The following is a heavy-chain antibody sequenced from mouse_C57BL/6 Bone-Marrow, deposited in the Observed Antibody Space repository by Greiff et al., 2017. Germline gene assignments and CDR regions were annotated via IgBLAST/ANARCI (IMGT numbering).Heavy chain of an antibody. Sequence: VMLVESGPGLVAPSQSLSITCTVSGFSFTSYGVSWVRQPPGKGLEWLVVIWSDGSPTYYSALTSRLCISTDNSKSQVFLKMNSLQTDDTAMYYCATGPYSSNYECAMDDWGQGTSVTVSS. CDR2: IWSDGSP. CDR1: GFSFTSYG. V-gene: IGHV2-6*03. D-gene: IGHD2-5*01. CDR3: ATGPYSSNYECAMDD. J-gene: IGHJ4*01.